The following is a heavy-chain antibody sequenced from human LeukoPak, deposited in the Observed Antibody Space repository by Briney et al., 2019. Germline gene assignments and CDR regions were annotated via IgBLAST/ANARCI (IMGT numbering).Heavy chain of an antibody. J-gene: IGHJ4*02. V-gene: IGHV4-59*01. Sequence: SETLSLTCTVSGGSISSYYWSWIRQPPGKGLEWIGYIYYSGSTNYNPSLKSRVTISVDTSKNQFSLKLSSVTAADTAVYYCAREGYYDSSGYPDYWGQGTLVTVSS. CDR1: GGSISSYY. CDR2: IYYSGST. D-gene: IGHD3-22*01. CDR3: AREGYYDSSGYPDY.